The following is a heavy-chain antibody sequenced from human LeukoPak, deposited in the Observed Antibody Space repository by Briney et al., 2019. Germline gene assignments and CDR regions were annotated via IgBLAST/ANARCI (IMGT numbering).Heavy chain of an antibody. CDR3: ARDRYYGSGRGNDY. D-gene: IGHD3-10*01. Sequence: ASVKVSCKASGYTFTSYDINWVRQATGQGLEWMGWMNPNSGNTGYAQKFQGRVTITRNTSISTAYMELRSLRSDDTAVYYCARDRYYGSGRGNDYWGQGTLVTVSS. J-gene: IGHJ4*02. CDR1: GYTFTSYD. V-gene: IGHV1-8*03. CDR2: MNPNSGNT.